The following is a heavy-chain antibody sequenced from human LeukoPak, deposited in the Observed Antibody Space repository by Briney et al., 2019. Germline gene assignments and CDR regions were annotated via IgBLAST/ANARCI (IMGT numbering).Heavy chain of an antibody. CDR2: IYYSGST. CDR1: GGSISSSSYY. CDR3: ASQPPFIAARQTTDY. J-gene: IGHJ4*02. Sequence: SETLSLTCTVSGGSISSSSYYWGWIRQPPGKGVEWIGSIYYSGSTYYNPSLKSRVTISVDTSKNQFSLKLSSVTAADTAVYYCASQPPFIAARQTTDYWGQGTLVTVSS. D-gene: IGHD6-6*01. V-gene: IGHV4-39*01.